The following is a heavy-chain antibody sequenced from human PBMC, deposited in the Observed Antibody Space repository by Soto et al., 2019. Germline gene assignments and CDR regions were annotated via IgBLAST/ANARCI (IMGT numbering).Heavy chain of an antibody. CDR1: GGSISSSSYY. J-gene: IGHJ4*02. V-gene: IGHV4-39*01. CDR3: ARRRWPADPCFDY. D-gene: IGHD6-13*01. CDR2: IYYSGST. Sequence: QLQLQESGPGLVKPSETLSLTCTVSGGSISSSSYYWGWIRQPPGKGLEWIGSIYYSGSTYYNPSLKSRVTISVDTSKNQFSLKLSSVTAADTAVYYCARRRWPADPCFDYWGQGTLVTVSS.